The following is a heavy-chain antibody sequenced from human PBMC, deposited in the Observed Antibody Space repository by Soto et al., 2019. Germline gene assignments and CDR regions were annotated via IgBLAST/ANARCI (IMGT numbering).Heavy chain of an antibody. CDR1: GFTFSDSY. D-gene: IGHD2-2*02. Sequence: GGSLRLSCAASGFTFSDSYMSWIRQAPGKGLEWISYITFSGNTVYYADSLKGRFTISRDNAKNSLYLQMNSLRAEDTAVYYCANPAAIPYLDYRGQGTLVTVSS. V-gene: IGHV3-11*04. J-gene: IGHJ4*02. CDR3: ANPAAIPYLDY. CDR2: ITFSGNTV.